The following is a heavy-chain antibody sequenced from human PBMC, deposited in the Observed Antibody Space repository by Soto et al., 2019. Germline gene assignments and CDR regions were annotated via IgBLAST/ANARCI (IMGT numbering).Heavy chain of an antibody. V-gene: IGHV1-46*01. Sequence: ASVKASCKASGYTFTSYYIHWVRQAPGQGLEWMGIINPSGGSTSYAQKFQGRVTMTRDTSTSTVYMELSSLRSEDTAVYYCARAGVRVDTAMANWFDPWGQGTLVTVSS. CDR1: GYTFTSYY. D-gene: IGHD5-18*01. J-gene: IGHJ5*02. CDR2: INPSGGST. CDR3: ARAGVRVDTAMANWFDP.